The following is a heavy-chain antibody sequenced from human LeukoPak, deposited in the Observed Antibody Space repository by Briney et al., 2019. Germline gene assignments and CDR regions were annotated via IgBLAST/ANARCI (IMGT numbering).Heavy chain of an antibody. CDR3: ARGLRYHYYYMDV. Sequence: PGGSLRLFCAASGFTLSDYYMTWIRQAPGQGLEWVSFISGSGDTMYYADSVKGRFTISRDNAKNSLYLQMNSLRAEDTAVYYCARGLRYHYYYMDVWGKGTTVTVSS. D-gene: IGHD2-21*02. CDR1: GFTLSDYY. J-gene: IGHJ6*03. V-gene: IGHV3-11*04. CDR2: ISGSGDTM.